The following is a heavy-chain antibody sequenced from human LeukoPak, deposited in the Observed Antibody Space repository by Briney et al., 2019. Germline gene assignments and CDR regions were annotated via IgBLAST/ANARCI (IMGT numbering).Heavy chain of an antibody. D-gene: IGHD3-22*01. V-gene: IGHV4-34*01. Sequence: PSETLSLTCAVYGGSFSDYYWTWIRQSPGKGLEWIGEINHGGNTNYNPSLKSRVTISVDTSKNQFSLKLSSVTAADTAVYYCARAKGYYDSSGFYWGQGTLVTVSS. CDR2: INHGGNT. CDR3: ARAKGYYDSSGFY. CDR1: GGSFSDYY. J-gene: IGHJ4*02.